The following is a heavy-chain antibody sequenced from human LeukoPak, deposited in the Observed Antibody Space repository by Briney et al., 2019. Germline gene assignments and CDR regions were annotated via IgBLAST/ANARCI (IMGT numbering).Heavy chain of an antibody. J-gene: IGHJ4*02. Sequence: SETLSLTCTVSGGSISSYYWSWIRQPPGKGLEWIGYIYYSGSTNYNPSLESRVTISVDTSKNQFSLKLSSVTAADTAVYYCARHTRGVLAAAGYYFDYWGQGTLVTVSS. CDR2: IYYSGST. D-gene: IGHD6-13*01. CDR3: ARHTRGVLAAAGYYFDY. CDR1: GGSISSYY. V-gene: IGHV4-59*08.